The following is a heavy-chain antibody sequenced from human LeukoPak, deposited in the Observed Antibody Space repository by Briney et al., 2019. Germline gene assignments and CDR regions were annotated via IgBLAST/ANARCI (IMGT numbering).Heavy chain of an antibody. J-gene: IGHJ4*02. CDR3: AKDPRDCSSASCYIAAAGFDY. V-gene: IGHV3-30*02. Sequence: PGGSLRLSCAASGFTFSRYGMHWVRQAPGKGLEWVAFIRYDESNKNYADSVKGRITISRDNSKNTLYLQMNSLRAEDTAVYYCAKDPRDCSSASCYIAAAGFDYWGQGTLVTVSS. CDR1: GFTFSRYG. D-gene: IGHD2-2*02. CDR2: IRYDESNK.